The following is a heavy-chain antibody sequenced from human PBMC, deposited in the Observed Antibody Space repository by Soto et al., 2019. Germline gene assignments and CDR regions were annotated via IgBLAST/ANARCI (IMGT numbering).Heavy chain of an antibody. CDR1: GDSVSSNSAA. V-gene: IGHV6-1*01. J-gene: IGHJ6*02. CDR2: TYYRSKWYN. Sequence: SQTLSLTRGISGDSVSSNSAAWNWIRQSPSRGLEWLGRTYYRSKWYNDYAVSVKSRITINPDTSKNQFSLQLNSVTPEDTAVYYCAREGHQISSNTSYYYYGMEGWGQGTMVTVSS. CDR3: AREGHQISSNTSYYYYGMEG.